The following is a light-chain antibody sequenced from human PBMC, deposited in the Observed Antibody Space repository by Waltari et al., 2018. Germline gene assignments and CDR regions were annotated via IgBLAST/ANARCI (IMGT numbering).Light chain of an antibody. CDR3: SSYAGSNNFVL. J-gene: IGLJ2*01. Sequence: QSALTQPPSASGSPGQSVTISCTGTSSDVGGYKYVSGFQQHPGKAPKLIIYEVSKRPSGVPDRFSGSKSGNTASLTVSGLQTEDEADYYCSSYAGSNNFVLFGGGTKLTVV. V-gene: IGLV2-8*01. CDR2: EVS. CDR1: SSDVGGYKY.